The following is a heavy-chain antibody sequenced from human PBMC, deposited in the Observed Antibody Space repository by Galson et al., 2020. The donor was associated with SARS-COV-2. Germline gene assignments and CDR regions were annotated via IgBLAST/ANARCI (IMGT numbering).Heavy chain of an antibody. Sequence: GESLKISCSASGFMFRAYGMNWVRQAPGKGLEWISFISSSSATVYYADSVKGRFTISRDNARNSLYLQMNSLRDEDTAIYYCAKEADTPIVTLDFDHWGQGTLVTVSS. CDR1: GFMFRAYG. V-gene: IGHV3-48*02. CDR3: AKEADTPIVTLDFDH. D-gene: IGHD5-18*01. CDR2: ISSSSATV. J-gene: IGHJ4*02.